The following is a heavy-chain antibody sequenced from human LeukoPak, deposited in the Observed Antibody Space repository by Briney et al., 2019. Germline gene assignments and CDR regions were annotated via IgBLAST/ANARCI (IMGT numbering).Heavy chain of an antibody. CDR1: GGSISSYY. J-gene: IGHJ4*02. CDR3: ARVNYDSSGYFFDY. V-gene: IGHV4-59*01. D-gene: IGHD3-22*01. Sequence: SETLSLTCTVSGGSISSYYWSWIRQPPGKGLEWIGYIYYSGSTNYNPSLKSRITISVDTSKNQFSLKLSSVTAADTAVYYCARVNYDSSGYFFDYWGQGTLVTVSS. CDR2: IYYSGST.